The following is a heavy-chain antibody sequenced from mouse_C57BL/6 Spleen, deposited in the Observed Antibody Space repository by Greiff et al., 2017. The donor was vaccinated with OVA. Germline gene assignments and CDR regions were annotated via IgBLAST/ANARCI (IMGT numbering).Heavy chain of an antibody. D-gene: IGHD2-10*02. J-gene: IGHJ3*01. CDR2: ISYDGSN. V-gene: IGHV3-6*01. CDR1: GYSITSGYY. Sequence: EVQLQQSGPGLVKPSQSLSLTCSVPGYSITSGYYWNWIRQFPGNKLEWMGYISYDGSNNYNPSLKNRISITRDTSKNQFLLKLNSVTTEDTATYYCARGYGNYGFAYWGQGTLVTVSA. CDR3: ARGYGNYGFAY.